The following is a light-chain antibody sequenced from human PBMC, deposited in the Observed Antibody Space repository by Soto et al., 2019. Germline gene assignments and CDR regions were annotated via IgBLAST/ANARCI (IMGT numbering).Light chain of an antibody. Sequence: EIVMTQSPATLSVSPGERATLSCRASQSVSSNLAWYQQKPGQAPRLLIHGASTRATGIPARFSGSGSGTEFTLTISSLQSEDFAVYYCQQYGSSPLTFGPGTKVDIK. CDR2: GAS. CDR1: QSVSSN. J-gene: IGKJ3*01. CDR3: QQYGSSPLT. V-gene: IGKV3-15*01.